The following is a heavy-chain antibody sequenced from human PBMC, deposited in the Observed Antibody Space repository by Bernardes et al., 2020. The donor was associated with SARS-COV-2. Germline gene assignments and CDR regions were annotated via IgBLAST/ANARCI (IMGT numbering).Heavy chain of an antibody. J-gene: IGHJ6*02. CDR3: ARDGSNYAPDYYYGMDV. CDR1: GYTFSSYD. D-gene: IGHD4-4*01. V-gene: IGHV1-8*01. Sequence: ASVKVSCKASGYTFSSYDINWVRQATGQGLEWMGWMNPNSGNTGYAQKFQGRVTMTRDTSESTVYMELSSLRSEDTAVYYCARDGSNYAPDYYYGMDVWGQGTTVTVSS. CDR2: MNPNSGNT.